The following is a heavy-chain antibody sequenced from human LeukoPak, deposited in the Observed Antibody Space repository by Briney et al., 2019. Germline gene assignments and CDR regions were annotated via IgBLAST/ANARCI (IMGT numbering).Heavy chain of an antibody. CDR2: ISGSGGST. D-gene: IGHD5-24*01. J-gene: IGHJ4*02. CDR3: ATTRDGYNSGGFFDY. V-gene: IGHV3-23*01. CDR1: GFTFSSYA. Sequence: GGSLRLSCAASGFTFSSYAMSWVRQAPGKGLEWVSAISGSGGSTYYADSVKGRFTISRDNSKNTLYLQMNSLRDEDTAVYYCATTRDGYNSGGFFDYWGQGTLVTVSS.